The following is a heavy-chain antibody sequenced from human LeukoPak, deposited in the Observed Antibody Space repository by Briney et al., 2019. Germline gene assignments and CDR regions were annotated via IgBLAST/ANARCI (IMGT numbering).Heavy chain of an antibody. CDR1: GFTFINYA. CDR3: AKGWRSVNYGCFDY. V-gene: IGHV3-23*01. D-gene: IGHD1-7*01. Sequence: PGGSLRLSCAASGFTFINYAMSWVRQAPGKGLEWVSGISGSGGSTYYADSVKGRFTISRDNSKDTVYLQMNSLRAEDTAIYYCAKGWRSVNYGCFDYWGQGTLVTVSS. J-gene: IGHJ4*02. CDR2: ISGSGGST.